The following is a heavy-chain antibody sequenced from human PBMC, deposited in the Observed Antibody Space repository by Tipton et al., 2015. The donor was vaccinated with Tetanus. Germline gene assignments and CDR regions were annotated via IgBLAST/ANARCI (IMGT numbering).Heavy chain of an antibody. D-gene: IGHD1-14*01. CDR2: DSGHSGNT. CDR1: GYTLTNYG. J-gene: IGHJ4*02. Sequence: QLVQSGSELKKPGASVKVSCKASGYTLTNYGINWVRQAPGQGLEWMGWDSGHSGNTVSARKVQSRVTMTTDTSTNTAYLELRSLRSEDTAVYYCARAPNRISRAYDYWGQGTQITVSS. CDR3: ARAPNRISRAYDY. V-gene: IGHV1-18*01.